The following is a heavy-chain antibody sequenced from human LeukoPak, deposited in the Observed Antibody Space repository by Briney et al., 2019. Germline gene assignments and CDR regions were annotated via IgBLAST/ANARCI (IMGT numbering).Heavy chain of an antibody. Sequence: QSGGSLRLSCAASRFTFSSYWMSWVRQAPGKGLEWVANINEDGSQKYYVDSVKGRFTISRDNAKNSLYLQMNSLRDEDTAVYYCARDGQTEGASRNDAFDFWGQGTMVTVSS. V-gene: IGHV3-7*01. D-gene: IGHD3-16*01. J-gene: IGHJ3*01. CDR1: RFTFSSYW. CDR2: INEDGSQK. CDR3: ARDGQTEGASRNDAFDF.